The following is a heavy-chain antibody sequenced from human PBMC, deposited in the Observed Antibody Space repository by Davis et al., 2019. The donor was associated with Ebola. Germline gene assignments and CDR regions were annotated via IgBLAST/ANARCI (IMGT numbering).Heavy chain of an antibody. J-gene: IGHJ4*02. Sequence: GESLKISCAASGFTFSNAWMNWVRQAPGKGLEWVGRIKGKTDGGTTDYAAPVKGRFTISRDDSKNTLYLQMNSLKTEDTAVYYCTTGRSSGWYNYWGQGTLVTVSS. CDR2: IKGKTDGGTT. CDR3: TTGRSSGWYNY. CDR1: GFTFSNAW. V-gene: IGHV3-15*07. D-gene: IGHD6-19*01.